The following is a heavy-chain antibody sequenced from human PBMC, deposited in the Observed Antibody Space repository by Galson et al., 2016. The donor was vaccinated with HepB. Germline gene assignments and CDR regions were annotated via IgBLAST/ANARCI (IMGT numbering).Heavy chain of an antibody. Sequence: SVKVSCKASGGTFTSDGITWVRQAPGQGLEWMGGIIPMFGTADYAQRFRGRVTITADEPTSTVYMELSSLTSEDTAVYYCARCRTLRDFQHWGQGTLVTVSS. J-gene: IGHJ1*01. CDR1: GGTFTSDG. CDR3: ARCRTLRDFQH. D-gene: IGHD3/OR15-3a*01. CDR2: IIPMFGTA. V-gene: IGHV1-69*13.